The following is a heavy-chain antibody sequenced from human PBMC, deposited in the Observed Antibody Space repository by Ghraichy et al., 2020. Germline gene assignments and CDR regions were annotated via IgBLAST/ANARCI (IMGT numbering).Heavy chain of an antibody. V-gene: IGHV3-21*01. Sequence: LSLTCAASGFTFNTYTMNWVRQAPGKGLEWVSSISSSSTYIHYADSVKGRFTISRDNAKNSLYLQVNSLRAEDTAVYFSARDVPLGSVMAPFDYWGQGTLVTVSS. CDR1: GFTFNTYT. D-gene: IGHD3-16*01. J-gene: IGHJ4*02. CDR3: ARDVPLGSVMAPFDY. CDR2: ISSSSTYI.